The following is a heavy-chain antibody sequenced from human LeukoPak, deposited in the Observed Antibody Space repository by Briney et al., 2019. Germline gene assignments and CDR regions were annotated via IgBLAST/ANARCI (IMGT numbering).Heavy chain of an antibody. CDR3: ARRKAKTPNYFDY. V-gene: IGHV4-4*02. J-gene: IGHJ4*02. CDR1: GDSISSHRW. CDR2: IYHNGGT. Sequence: SGTLSLTCAVSGDSISSHRWWNWVRQPPGKGLEWIAEIYHNGGTNYNPSLKSRVTISLDTSKNQFSLKLTSVTAADTAMYYCARRKAKTPNYFDYWGQGALVTVSS.